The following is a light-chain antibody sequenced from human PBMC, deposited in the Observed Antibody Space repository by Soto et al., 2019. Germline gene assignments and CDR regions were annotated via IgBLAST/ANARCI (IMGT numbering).Light chain of an antibody. CDR1: QSVASN. V-gene: IGKV3-15*01. CDR2: GAS. J-gene: IGKJ2*01. Sequence: EIVMTQSPATLSVSPGERATLSCRASQSVASNLAWYQQRPGQAPRLLIYGASARATGIPARFSGSGSGTEFTLAISSLQSEDFAVDYCQQYYNWPPKTFGQGTKVEIK. CDR3: QQYYNWPPKT.